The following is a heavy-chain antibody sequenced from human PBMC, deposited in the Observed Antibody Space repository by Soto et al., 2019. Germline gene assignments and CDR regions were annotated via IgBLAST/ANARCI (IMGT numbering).Heavy chain of an antibody. Sequence: SETMSLTCTVSGGSVSSGSYYWSWIRQPPGKGLEYIGYLYYSGSTNYNPSLKSRVTISVDTPKNQFSLKLTSVTAADTAIYYCARGQAFWTGYYRMPYYFDYWGQGTLVTVSS. D-gene: IGHD3-3*01. CDR1: GGSVSSGSYY. V-gene: IGHV4-61*01. CDR3: ARGQAFWTGYYRMPYYFDY. CDR2: LYYSGST. J-gene: IGHJ4*02.